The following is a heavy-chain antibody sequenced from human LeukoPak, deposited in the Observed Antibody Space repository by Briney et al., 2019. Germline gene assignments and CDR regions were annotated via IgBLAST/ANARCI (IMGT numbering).Heavy chain of an antibody. CDR3: ARYRYGGYLRPIDY. J-gene: IGHJ4*02. V-gene: IGHV3-7*01. CDR1: GFTFSSYA. CDR2: IKQDGSEK. D-gene: IGHD5-12*01. Sequence: GGSLRLSCAASGFTFSSYAMGWVRQAPGKGLEWVANIKQDGSEKYYVDSVKGRFTISRDNAKNSLYLQMNSLRAEDTAVYYCARYRYGGYLRPIDYWGQGTLVTVSS.